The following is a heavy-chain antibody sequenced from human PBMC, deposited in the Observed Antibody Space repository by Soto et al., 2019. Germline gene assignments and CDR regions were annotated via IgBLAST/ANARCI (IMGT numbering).Heavy chain of an antibody. J-gene: IGHJ5*02. CDR3: ARDWYCVSTTCHNCFDP. CDR1: GYTFTSYA. Sequence: ASVKVSCKASGYTFTSYAMHWVRQAPGQRLEWMGWINTYNGDTNYAQRLEGRVTMTTDTSTSTAYMELTSLRSDDTAVYYCARDWYCVSTTCHNCFDPWGQGTQVTVSS. CDR2: INTYNGDT. D-gene: IGHD2-2*01. V-gene: IGHV1-18*01.